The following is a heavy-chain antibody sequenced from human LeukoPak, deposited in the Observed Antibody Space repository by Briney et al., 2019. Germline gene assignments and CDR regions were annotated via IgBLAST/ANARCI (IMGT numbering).Heavy chain of an antibody. CDR2: MNPNSGNT. CDR3: ARGLGATHNYYYYYMDV. Sequence: ASVKVSCKASGYTFTSYDINWVRQATGQGLEWMGWMNPNSGNTGYAQKFQGRVTITRNTSISTAYMELSSLRSEDTAVYYCARGLGATHNYYYYYMDVWGKGTTVTVSS. V-gene: IGHV1-8*03. D-gene: IGHD1-26*01. CDR1: GYTFTSYD. J-gene: IGHJ6*03.